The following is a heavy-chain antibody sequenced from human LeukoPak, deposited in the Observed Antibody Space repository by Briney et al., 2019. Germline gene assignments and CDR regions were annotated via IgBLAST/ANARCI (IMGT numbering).Heavy chain of an antibody. V-gene: IGHV3-23*01. CDR2: ISGSGGST. D-gene: IGHD6-19*01. CDR1: GFTFSSYS. J-gene: IGHJ4*02. CDR3: AKDGIAVAGPNDY. Sequence: PGGSLRLSCAASGFTFSSYSMNWVRQAPGKGLEWVSAISGSGGSTYYADSVKGRFTISRDNSKNTLYLQMNSLRAEDTAVYYCAKDGIAVAGPNDYWGQGTLVTVSS.